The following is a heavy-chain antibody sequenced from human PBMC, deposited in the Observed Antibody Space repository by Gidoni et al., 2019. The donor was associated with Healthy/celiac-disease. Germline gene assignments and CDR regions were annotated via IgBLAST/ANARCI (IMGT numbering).Heavy chain of an antibody. J-gene: IGHJ6*03. D-gene: IGHD6-19*01. V-gene: IGHV1-8*01. CDR1: GSPFTSYD. CDR2: MNPNSVNT. CDR3: ARGLWLGGGVYYYYYMDV. Sequence: QVQLVQSGAEVQKPGASVQVSCKASGSPFTSYDINWVRQATGQGLVWMGWMNPNSVNTGYAQKFQGRVTMTRNTSISTAYMELSSLRSEDTAVYYCARGLWLGGGVYYYYYMDVWGKGTTVTVSS.